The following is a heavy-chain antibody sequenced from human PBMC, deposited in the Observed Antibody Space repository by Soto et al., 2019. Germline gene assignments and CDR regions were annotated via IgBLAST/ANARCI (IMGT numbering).Heavy chain of an antibody. J-gene: IGHJ5*02. V-gene: IGHV4-30-2*01. CDR1: GDTISTGGYS. D-gene: IGHD5-12*01. Sequence: SETLSLTCGVSGDTISTGGYSWAWIRQPPGKGLEWIGEIHHSGSTNYNPSLKSRVTISVDKSKNQFSLKLSSVTAADTAVYYCARAGTGGYSGYDVVRTYWFDPWGQGTLVTVSS. CDR3: ARAGTGGYSGYDVVRTYWFDP. CDR2: IHHSGST.